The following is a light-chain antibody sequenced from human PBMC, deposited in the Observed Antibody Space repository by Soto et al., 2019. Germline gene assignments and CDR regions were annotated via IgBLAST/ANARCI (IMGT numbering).Light chain of an antibody. CDR1: SGSIASNY. V-gene: IGLV6-57*01. CDR3: QSYDSSNRV. Sequence: NFMLTQPHSVSESPGKTVTISCTRRSGSIASNYVQWYQQRPGSSPTTVIYEDNQRPSGVPDRFSGSIDSSSNSASLTISGLKTEDEADYYCQSYDSSNRVFGGGTTLTVL. J-gene: IGLJ3*02. CDR2: EDN.